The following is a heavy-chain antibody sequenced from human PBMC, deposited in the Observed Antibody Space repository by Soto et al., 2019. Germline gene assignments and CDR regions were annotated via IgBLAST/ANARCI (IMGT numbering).Heavy chain of an antibody. Sequence: ASETLSLTCTVSGGSISSSSYYWGWIRQPPGKGLEWIGSIYYSGSTYYNPSLKSRVTISVDTSKNQFSLKLSSVTAADTAVYYCASWRGRVWFGELLAPHYYYYYGMDVWGQGTTVTVSS. CDR2: IYYSGST. V-gene: IGHV4-39*01. CDR1: GGSISSSSYY. D-gene: IGHD3-10*01. J-gene: IGHJ6*02. CDR3: ASWRGRVWFGELLAPHYYYYYGMDV.